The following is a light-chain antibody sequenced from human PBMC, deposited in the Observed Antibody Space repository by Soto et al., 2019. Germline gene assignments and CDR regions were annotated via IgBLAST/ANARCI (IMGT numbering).Light chain of an antibody. CDR3: QQHADWPLT. CDR2: AAS. V-gene: IGKV3-11*01. Sequence: EIVLTQAPATLSLSPGERATPSCRASRSVGNNLAWYQKKPGQAPGLLIYAASTRATGIPARFSGSGSGTDFTLTISSLEPEDFAVYYCQQHADWPLTFGGGTKVDI. J-gene: IGKJ4*01. CDR1: RSVGNN.